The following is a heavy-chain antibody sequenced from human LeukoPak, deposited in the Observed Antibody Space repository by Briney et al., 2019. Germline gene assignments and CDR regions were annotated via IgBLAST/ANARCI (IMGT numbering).Heavy chain of an antibody. V-gene: IGHV3-53*01. Sequence: GGSLRLSCAASGFTVSNNYMSWVRQAPGKGPEWVSLMYSNSGTFYADSVKGRFTISRDNSKNTLYLQMNSLRVEDTAVYYCARGPPRPRYYYYYYYLDVWGKGTTVTISS. CDR1: GFTVSNNY. J-gene: IGHJ6*03. CDR2: MYSNSGT. D-gene: IGHD6-25*01. CDR3: ARGPPRPRYYYYYYYLDV.